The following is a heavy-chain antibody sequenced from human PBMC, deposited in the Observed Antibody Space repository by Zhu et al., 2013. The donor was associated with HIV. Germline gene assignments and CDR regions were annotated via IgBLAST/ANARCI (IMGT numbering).Heavy chain of an antibody. CDR1: GYTFTGYY. CDR2: INPNSGGT. J-gene: IGHJ4*02. Sequence: QVQLVQSGAEVKKPGASVKVSCKASGYTFTGYYMHWVRQAPGQGLEWMGWINPNSGGTNYAQKFQGWVTMTRDTSISTAYMELSRLRSDDTAVYYCARQTVGTRVAAAASTTGGQGTLVTGLL. V-gene: IGHV1-2*04. CDR3: ARQTVGTRVAAAASTT. D-gene: IGHD6-13*01.